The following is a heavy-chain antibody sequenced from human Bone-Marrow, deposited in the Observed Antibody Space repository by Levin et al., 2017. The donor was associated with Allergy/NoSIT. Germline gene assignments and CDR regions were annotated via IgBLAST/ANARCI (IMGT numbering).Heavy chain of an antibody. CDR2: ISFDGNNK. Sequence: GESLKISCAVSGFSFNSYGMYWVRQAPGKGLEWVAVISFDGNNKYYGDSVEGRFNIARDSATNTLFLDMNSLRVEDTAVYYCAREHYDFWNGKGWFDPWGQGTLVTVSS. CDR3: AREHYDFWNGKGWFDP. CDR1: GFSFNSYG. D-gene: IGHD3-3*01. V-gene: IGHV3-30*03. J-gene: IGHJ5*02.